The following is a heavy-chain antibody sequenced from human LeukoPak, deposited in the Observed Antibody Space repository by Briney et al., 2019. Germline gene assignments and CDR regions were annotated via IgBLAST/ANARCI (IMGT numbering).Heavy chain of an antibody. Sequence: GGSLRLSCAASGFTVSSNYMSWVRQAPGKGLEWVSVIYSGGSTYYADSVKGRFTISRDNSKNTLYLQMNSLRAEDTAVYYCARVKRGDIVATISPRSAFDIWGQGTMDTVSS. CDR2: IYSGGST. D-gene: IGHD5-12*01. J-gene: IGHJ3*02. CDR1: GFTVSSNY. CDR3: ARVKRGDIVATISPRSAFDI. V-gene: IGHV3-66*01.